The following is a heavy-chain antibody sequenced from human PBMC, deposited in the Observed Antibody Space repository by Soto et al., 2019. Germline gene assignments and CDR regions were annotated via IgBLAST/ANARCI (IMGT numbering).Heavy chain of an antibody. J-gene: IGHJ4*02. V-gene: IGHV4-31*03. CDR2: IYYSGSS. Sequence: QVQLQESGPGLVKPSQTLSLTCTVSGGSISSGGYYWSWIRQHPGKGLEWIGYIYYSGSSYYNPSLKTRVSISVDTSKNKFSLKLSCVTAADTAVYYCARAYDFPGVPIDYWGQGTLVTVSS. D-gene: IGHD3-3*01. CDR1: GGSISSGGYY. CDR3: ARAYDFPGVPIDY.